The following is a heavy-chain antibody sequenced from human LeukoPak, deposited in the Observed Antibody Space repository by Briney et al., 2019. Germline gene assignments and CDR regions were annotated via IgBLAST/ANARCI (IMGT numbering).Heavy chain of an antibody. Sequence: AGGSLRLSCTGSGFIFSSFWMAWVRQAPGKGPEWVANIKPDGSLQFYGDSVKGRFTISRDNAKNSLYLQMNNLRAEDTALYYCATSYDSSGCDWGQGTLVTVSS. V-gene: IGHV3-7*01. CDR3: ATSYDSSGCD. CDR2: IKPDGSLQ. J-gene: IGHJ4*02. CDR1: GFIFSSFW. D-gene: IGHD3-22*01.